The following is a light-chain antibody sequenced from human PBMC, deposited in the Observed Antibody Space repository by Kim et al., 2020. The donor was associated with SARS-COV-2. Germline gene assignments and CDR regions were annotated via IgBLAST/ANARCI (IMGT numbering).Light chain of an antibody. CDR3: QTWGTGIHVV. V-gene: IGLV4-69*01. CDR1: SGYSSYA. CDR2: LNSDGSH. J-gene: IGLJ2*01. Sequence: QPVLTQSPSASASLGASVKLTCTLYSGYSSYAIAWLQQQPDKGPRWLMKLNSDGSHTKGDGIPDRFSGSSSGAERYLTISNLHSEDEADYYCQTWGTGIHVVFGGGTQLTVL.